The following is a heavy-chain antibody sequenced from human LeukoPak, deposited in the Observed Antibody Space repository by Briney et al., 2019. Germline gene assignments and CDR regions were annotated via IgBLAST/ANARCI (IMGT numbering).Heavy chain of an antibody. CDR3: ARRFPFFGDAFDI. V-gene: IGHV1-2*02. D-gene: IGHD2/OR15-2a*01. CDR1: GYTFTGYY. CDR2: INPNSGGT. J-gene: IGHJ3*02. Sequence: ASVKVSCKASGYTFTGYYMHWVRQAPGQGLEWMGWINPNSGGTNYAQKFQGRVTMTRDTSISTAYMELSRLRSDDTAVYYCARRFPFFGDAFDIWGQGTMVTVSS.